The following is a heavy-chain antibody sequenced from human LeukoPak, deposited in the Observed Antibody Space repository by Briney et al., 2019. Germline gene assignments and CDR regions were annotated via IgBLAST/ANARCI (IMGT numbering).Heavy chain of an antibody. V-gene: IGHV3-48*03. CDR2: ISRSGATI. Sequence: PGGSLRLSCAASGFTFSSYGMNWVRQAPGKGPEWISYISRSGATIYYADSVKGRFTISRDNAKNSPYLQMSSLGAEDTAIYYCSRDRGGGDIYFDYWGQGTLVTVSS. J-gene: IGHJ4*02. D-gene: IGHD2-21*02. CDR3: SRDRGGGDIYFDY. CDR1: GFTFSSYG.